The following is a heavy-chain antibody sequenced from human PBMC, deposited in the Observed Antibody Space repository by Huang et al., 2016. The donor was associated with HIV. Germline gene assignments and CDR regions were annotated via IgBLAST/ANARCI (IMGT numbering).Heavy chain of an antibody. CDR3: ARDKEAGTPFYDP. CDR2: IHGDGHT. D-gene: IGHD6-19*01. CDR1: GFNFLPYA. Sequence: QVQLVQSGAEVEKPGASVNLSCKASGFNFLPYALHWVRQAPGQRLEWMGWIHGDGHTKYSQKCQGRVTITRDRSASTDYVDLKSITYEDTAVYYWARDKEAGTPFYDPWGQGTLVTVSS. J-gene: IGHJ5*02. V-gene: IGHV1-3*01.